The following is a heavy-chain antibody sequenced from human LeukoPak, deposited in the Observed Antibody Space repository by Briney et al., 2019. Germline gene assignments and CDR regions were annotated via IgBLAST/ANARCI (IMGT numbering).Heavy chain of an antibody. CDR2: ISGSGGST. CDR1: GFTFSSYS. Sequence: GGSLRLSCAASGFTFSSYSMNWVRQAPGKGLEWVSAISGSGGSTYYADSVKGRFTISRDNSKNTLYLQMNSLRAEDTAVYYCAKVVSGEQWLVNWFDPWGQGTLVTVSS. CDR3: AKVVSGEQWLVNWFDP. J-gene: IGHJ5*02. V-gene: IGHV3-23*01. D-gene: IGHD6-19*01.